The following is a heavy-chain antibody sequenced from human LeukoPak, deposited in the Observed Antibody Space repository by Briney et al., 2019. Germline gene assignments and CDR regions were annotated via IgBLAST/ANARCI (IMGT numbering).Heavy chain of an antibody. CDR1: GFSLSTSGVG. J-gene: IGHJ1*01. V-gene: IGHV2-5*01. D-gene: IGHD6-6*01. CDR3: AHRGASSSSGWFAEYFQH. CDR2: IYWNDDK. Sequence: ESGTTLVNPTQTLTLTCTFSGFSLSTSGVGVGWIRQPPGKALEWLALIYWNDDKRYSPSLKSRLTITKDTSKNQVVLTMTNMDPVDTATYYCAHRGASSSSGWFAEYFQHWGQGTLVTVSS.